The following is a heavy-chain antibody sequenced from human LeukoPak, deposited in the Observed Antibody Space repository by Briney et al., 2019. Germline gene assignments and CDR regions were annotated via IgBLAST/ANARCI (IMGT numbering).Heavy chain of an antibody. J-gene: IGHJ5*02. CDR2: INPSGGST. D-gene: IGHD3-10*01. CDR1: GYTFTNSY. CDR3: ASSLWFGESTFDP. V-gene: IGHV1-46*01. Sequence: ASVKVSCKASGYTFTNSYMHWVRQAPGQGLQWMGIINPSGGSTSYAQQFQGRVTMTRDTSTSTVYMELSSLRSEDTAVYYCASSLWFGESTFDPWGQGTLVTVSS.